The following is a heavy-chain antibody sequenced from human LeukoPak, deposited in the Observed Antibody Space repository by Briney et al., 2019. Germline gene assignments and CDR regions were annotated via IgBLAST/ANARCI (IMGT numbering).Heavy chain of an antibody. CDR1: GFTFNTYS. V-gene: IGHV3-21*01. CDR3: ARAVAGTRDAFDI. Sequence: PGGSLRLSCAASGFTFNTYSMNWVRQAPGKGLEWVSSISGSSKYIYYADSVKGRFTISRDNAKNSLYLQMNSLRAEDTAVYYCARAVAGTRDAFDIWGQGTMVTVSS. D-gene: IGHD6-19*01. CDR2: ISGSSKYI. J-gene: IGHJ3*02.